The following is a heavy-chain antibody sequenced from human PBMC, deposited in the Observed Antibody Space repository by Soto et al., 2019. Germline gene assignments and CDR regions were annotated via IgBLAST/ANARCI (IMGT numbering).Heavy chain of an antibody. CDR3: ARGLKGRKSSYWYFDL. CDR2: IWYDGSNK. J-gene: IGHJ2*01. CDR1: GFTFSSYG. D-gene: IGHD2-2*01. V-gene: IGHV3-33*01. Sequence: QVQLVESGGGVVQPGRSLRLYCAASGFTFSSYGMHWVRQAPGKGLEWVAVIWYDGSNKYYADSVKGRFTISRDNSKNTLYLQMNSLRAEDTAVYYCARGLKGRKSSYWYFDLWGRGTLVTVSS.